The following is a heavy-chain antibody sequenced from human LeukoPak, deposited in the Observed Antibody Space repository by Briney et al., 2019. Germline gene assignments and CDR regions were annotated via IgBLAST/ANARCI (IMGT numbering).Heavy chain of an antibody. CDR3: AKGLYYDSSGYDY. D-gene: IGHD3-22*01. CDR2: IWYDGSNK. CDR1: GFTFSSYG. J-gene: IGHJ4*02. V-gene: IGHV3-33*06. Sequence: GGSLRLSCAASGFTFSSYGMHWVRQAPGKGLEWVAVIWYDGSNKYYADSVKGRFTISRDNSKNTLYLQMNSLRAEDTAVYYCAKGLYYDSSGYDYWGQGTLVTVSS.